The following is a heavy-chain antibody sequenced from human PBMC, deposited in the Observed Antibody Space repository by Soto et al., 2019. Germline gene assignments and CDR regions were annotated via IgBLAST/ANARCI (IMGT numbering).Heavy chain of an antibody. CDR3: ARGPGYSYGYDYYYHGMDV. Sequence: PSETLSLTCTVSGRSISSYYWSWIRQPPGKGLEWIGNIYYSGSTNYNPSLKSRVTISVDTSKNQFSLKLSSVTTADTAVYYCARGPGYSYGYDYYYHGMDVWGQGTTVTVS. CDR1: GRSISSYY. J-gene: IGHJ6*02. D-gene: IGHD5-18*01. V-gene: IGHV4-59*01. CDR2: IYYSGST.